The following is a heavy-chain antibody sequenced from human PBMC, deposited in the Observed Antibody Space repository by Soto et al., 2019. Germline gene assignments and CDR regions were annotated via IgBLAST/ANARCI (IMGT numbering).Heavy chain of an antibody. CDR1: GYDFATYW. CDR2: IYPGDSYT. Sequence: GESLKISCKGSGYDFATYWIGWVRQMPGKGLEWMGIIYPGDSYTNYSPSFQGHVTISADKSISTAYLQWSSLKASDTAMYYCARRCSSTSCSQPRDYYYYGMDVWGQGTTVTVSS. CDR3: ARRCSSTSCSQPRDYYYYGMDV. D-gene: IGHD2-2*01. J-gene: IGHJ6*02. V-gene: IGHV5-51*01.